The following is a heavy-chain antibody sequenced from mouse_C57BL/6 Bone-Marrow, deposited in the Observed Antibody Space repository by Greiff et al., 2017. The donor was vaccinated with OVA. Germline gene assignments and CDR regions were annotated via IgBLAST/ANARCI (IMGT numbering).Heavy chain of an antibody. CDR2: IDPENGDT. J-gene: IGHJ2*01. CDR3: TTYRY. Sequence: EVQLQESGAELVRPGASVKLSCTASGFNIKDDYMHWVKERPEQGLEWIGWIDPENGDTEYASKFQGKATITADTSSKTVYLQHSSLTSEDTAVYYCTTYRYWGQGTTLTVSS. V-gene: IGHV14-4*01. CDR1: GFNIKDDY.